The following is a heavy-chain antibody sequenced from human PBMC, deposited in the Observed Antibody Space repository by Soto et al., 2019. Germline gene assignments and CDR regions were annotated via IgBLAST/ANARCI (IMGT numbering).Heavy chain of an antibody. CDR3: AGGIAARPLGY. D-gene: IGHD6-6*01. V-gene: IGHV4-30-2*01. Sequence: QLQLQESGSGLVKPSQTLSLTCAVSGGSISSGGSFWSWIRQPPGKGLEWIGYIYHSGSTYYNPSLKGRVTISVDRSKNQFSPKLSSVTAADTAVYYCAGGIAARPLGYWGQGTLVTVSS. CDR2: IYHSGST. J-gene: IGHJ4*02. CDR1: GGSISSGGSF.